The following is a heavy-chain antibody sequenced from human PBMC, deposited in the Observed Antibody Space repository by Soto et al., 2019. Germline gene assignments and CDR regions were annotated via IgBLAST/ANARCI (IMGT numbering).Heavy chain of an antibody. D-gene: IGHD3-10*01. CDR1: GFTFSTYG. Sequence: QVQLVESGGGVVQPGRSLRLSCAASGFTFSTYGMHWVRQAPGKGLEWVAVIWSDGSNRYYADSVKGRFTISRDNSKNTLYLQMNGLRAEDTAVYYCARVFFYGSGSYFDYWGEGTLVTVSS. CDR2: IWSDGSNR. V-gene: IGHV3-33*01. J-gene: IGHJ4*02. CDR3: ARVFFYGSGSYFDY.